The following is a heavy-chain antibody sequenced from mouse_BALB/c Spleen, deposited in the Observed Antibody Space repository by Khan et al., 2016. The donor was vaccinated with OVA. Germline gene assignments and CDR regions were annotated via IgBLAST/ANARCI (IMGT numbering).Heavy chain of an antibody. CDR3: ARAYGTSLGYYAMDY. CDR2: IWSGGST. D-gene: IGHD1-1*01. Sequence: QVQLQQSGPGLGAPSQSLSITCTVSGFSLSRYNIHWIRQSPGKGLEWLGMIWSGGSTDYNSALKSRLSISKDNSKSQVFLKMNSRQTEDTARYYCARAYGTSLGYYAMDYWGQGTSVTVSS. CDR1: GFSLSRYN. J-gene: IGHJ4*01. V-gene: IGHV2-6-4*01.